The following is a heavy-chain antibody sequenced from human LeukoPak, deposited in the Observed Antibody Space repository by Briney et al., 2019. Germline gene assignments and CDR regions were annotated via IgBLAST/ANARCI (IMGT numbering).Heavy chain of an antibody. CDR3: ARHFDRLWTYYFDY. CDR2: INHSGST. J-gene: IGHJ4*02. CDR1: GGSFSGYY. D-gene: IGHD3-9*01. V-gene: IGHV4-34*01. Sequence: PSETLSLTCAVYGGSFSGYYWSWIRQPPGKGLEWIGEINHSGSTNYNPSLKSRVTISVDTSKNQFSLKLSSVTAADTAVYYCARHFDRLWTYYFDYWGQGTLVTVSS.